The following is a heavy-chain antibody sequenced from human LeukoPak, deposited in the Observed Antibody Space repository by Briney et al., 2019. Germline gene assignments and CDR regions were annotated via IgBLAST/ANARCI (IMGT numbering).Heavy chain of an antibody. V-gene: IGHV3-48*01. CDR2: ITSGGTV. Sequence: GGSLRLSCAATGLTSRGHSMGWGCQAPGRGLEWVSHITSGGTVYYADSVKGRFTISRDNAKNSVYLQMSGLRAEDTAVYYCTGGWGRYRGSYWVYFFDYWGQGTLVTVSS. J-gene: IGHJ4*02. CDR3: TGGWGRYRGSYWVYFFDY. CDR1: GLTSRGHS. D-gene: IGHD1-26*01.